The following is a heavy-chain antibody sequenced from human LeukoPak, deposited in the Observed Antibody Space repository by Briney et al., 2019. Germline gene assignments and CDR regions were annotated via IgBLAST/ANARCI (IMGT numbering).Heavy chain of an antibody. Sequence: KAGGSLRLSCAAPGFTFSSYSMNWVRQAPGKGLEWVSSISSSSSYIYYADSVKGRFTISRDNAKNSLYLQMNSLRAEDTAVYYCARAPGGYCSSTSCYVWFDPWGQGTLVTVSS. J-gene: IGHJ5*02. D-gene: IGHD2-2*01. V-gene: IGHV3-21*01. CDR3: ARAPGGYCSSTSCYVWFDP. CDR1: GFTFSSYS. CDR2: ISSSSSYI.